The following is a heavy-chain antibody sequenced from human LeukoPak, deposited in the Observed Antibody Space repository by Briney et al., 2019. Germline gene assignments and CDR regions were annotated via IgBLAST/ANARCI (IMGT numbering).Heavy chain of an antibody. CDR1: GYTFTSYD. D-gene: IGHD6-13*01. CDR3: ARARSSWYPHHYYYYMDV. Sequence: ASVKVSCKASGYTFTSYDINWVRQATGQGLEWMGWMNPNSGNTGYAQKFQGRVTMTRYTSISTAYMELSSLRSEDTAVYYCARARSSWYPHHYYYYMDVWGKGTTVTVSS. CDR2: MNPNSGNT. J-gene: IGHJ6*03. V-gene: IGHV1-8*01.